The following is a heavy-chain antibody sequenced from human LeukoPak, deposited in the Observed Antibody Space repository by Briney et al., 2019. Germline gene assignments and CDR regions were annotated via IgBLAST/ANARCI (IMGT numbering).Heavy chain of an antibody. V-gene: IGHV4-59*01. CDR3: ASLRDILTGPKGYFDL. CDR2: IYYSGST. J-gene: IGHJ2*01. D-gene: IGHD3-9*01. CDR1: GGSISSYY. Sequence: SETLSLTCTVSGGSISSYYWSWIRQPPGKGLEWIGYIYYSGSTNYNPSLKSRVTISVDTSKNQFSLKLSSVTAADTAVYYYASLRDILTGPKGYFDLWGRGTLVTVSS.